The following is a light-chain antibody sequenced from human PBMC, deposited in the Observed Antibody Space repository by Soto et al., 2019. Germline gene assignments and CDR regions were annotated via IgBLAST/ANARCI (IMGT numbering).Light chain of an antibody. V-gene: IGKV1-8*01. J-gene: IGKJ1*01. CDR1: QGISSY. CDR3: QQYYSYPQT. Sequence: AIRMTQSPSSLSASTGDRVTITCRASQGISSYLAWYQQKPGKAPKLLIYAASTLQSGVPSRFSGSGSGTDFTLTISCLQSEDFATYYCQQYYSYPQTFGQGTKVEFK. CDR2: AAS.